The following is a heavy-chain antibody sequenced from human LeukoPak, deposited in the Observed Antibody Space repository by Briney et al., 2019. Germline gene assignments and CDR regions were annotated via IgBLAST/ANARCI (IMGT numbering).Heavy chain of an antibody. CDR2: ISGSGGST. D-gene: IGHD2-8*01. CDR3: AKRPCTNGVCCALLDY. J-gene: IGHJ4*02. CDR1: GFTFSSYA. V-gene: IGHV3-23*01. Sequence: PGGSLRLSCAASGFTFSSYAVSWVRQAPGKGLEWVSAISGSGGSTYYADSVKGRFTISRDNSKNTLYLQMNSLRAEDTAIYYCAKRPCTNGVCCALLDYWGQGTLVTVSS.